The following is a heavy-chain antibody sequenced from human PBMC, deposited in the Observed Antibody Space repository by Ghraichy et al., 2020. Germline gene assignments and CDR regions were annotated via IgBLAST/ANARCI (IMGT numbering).Heavy chain of an antibody. J-gene: IGHJ6*02. CDR1: GGSISSFH. V-gene: IGHV4-4*07. Sequence: SETLSLTCTVSGGSISSFHWSWIRQPAGKALEWIGRMYTSGITNYNPSLKSRVTMSVDTSKNQFSLKLNSVTAADTAVYYCARESPGTYYGMDVWGQGTTVTVSS. D-gene: IGHD3-10*01. CDR2: MYTSGIT. CDR3: ARESPGTYYGMDV.